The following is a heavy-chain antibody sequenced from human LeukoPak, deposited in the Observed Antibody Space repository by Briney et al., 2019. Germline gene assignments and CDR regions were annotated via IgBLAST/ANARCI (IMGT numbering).Heavy chain of an antibody. V-gene: IGHV3-74*01. CDR2: INSDGSST. J-gene: IGHJ5*02. Sequence: GGSLRLSCADSGLTFRNYWMHWVRQAPGKGLVWVARINSDGSSTSYADSVKGRFTISRDNAKNTLYLQMNSLRAEDTAVYYCARGGYCSGGSRYRIDPWGQGTLVTVSS. CDR3: ARGGYCSGGSRYRIDP. CDR1: GLTFRNYW. D-gene: IGHD2-15*01.